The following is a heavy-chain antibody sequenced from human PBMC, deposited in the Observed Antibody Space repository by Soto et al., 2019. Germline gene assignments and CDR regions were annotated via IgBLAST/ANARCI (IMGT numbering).Heavy chain of an antibody. CDR3: ARVFRRSWDYYYYYMDV. CDR1: GGSISSGDYY. J-gene: IGHJ6*03. V-gene: IGHV4-30-4*01. D-gene: IGHD6-13*01. CDR2: INHSGST. Sequence: SETLSLTCTVSGGSISSGDYYWSWIRQPPGKGLEWIGEINHSGSTNYNPSLKSRVTISVDTSKNQFSLKLSSVTAADTAVYYCARVFRRSWDYYYYYMDVWGKGTTVTVSS.